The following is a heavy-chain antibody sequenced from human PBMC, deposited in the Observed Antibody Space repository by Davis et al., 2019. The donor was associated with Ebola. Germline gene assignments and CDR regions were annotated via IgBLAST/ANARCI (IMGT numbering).Heavy chain of an antibody. Sequence: SEPLSLTFAVYGGSFSGYYWNWIRQPPGKGLEWIGEINHIGSTSYNPSLKSRVTISLDTSKNQFSLKLSSVTAADTAVYYCARERVTPGSNYFDYWGQGTLVTVSS. D-gene: IGHD4-23*01. CDR3: ARERVTPGSNYFDY. V-gene: IGHV4-34*01. CDR2: INHIGST. J-gene: IGHJ4*02. CDR1: GGSFSGYY.